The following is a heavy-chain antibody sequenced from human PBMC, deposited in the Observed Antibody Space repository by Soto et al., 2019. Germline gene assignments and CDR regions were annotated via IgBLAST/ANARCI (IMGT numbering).Heavy chain of an antibody. J-gene: IGHJ4*02. D-gene: IGHD5-12*01. CDR3: AYTRLVATSVWY. V-gene: IGHV4-39*01. Sequence: SEPLYLTCSFSCDSHISSSYHWGRIRQPPVKGLGGIGTIYYSWNTYYKPSLKSRVTISVDTSKNQFTPKLSSVTAADTAVYYCAYTRLVATSVWYWGQGTLVTVSS. CDR2: IYYSWNT. CDR1: CDSHISSSYH.